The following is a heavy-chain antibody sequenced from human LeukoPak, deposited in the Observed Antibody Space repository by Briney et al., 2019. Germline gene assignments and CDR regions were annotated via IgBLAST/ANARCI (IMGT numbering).Heavy chain of an antibody. Sequence: SQTLSLTCAVSGGSISSGGYSWSWIRQPPGKGLEWIGYIYHSGSTYYNPSLKSRVTISVDRSKNQFSLKLSSVTAADMAVYYCARRAQDTYYYDSSGQNWFDPWGQGTLVTVSS. D-gene: IGHD3-22*01. V-gene: IGHV4-30-2*01. CDR1: GGSISSGGYS. CDR2: IYHSGST. J-gene: IGHJ5*02. CDR3: ARRAQDTYYYDSSGQNWFDP.